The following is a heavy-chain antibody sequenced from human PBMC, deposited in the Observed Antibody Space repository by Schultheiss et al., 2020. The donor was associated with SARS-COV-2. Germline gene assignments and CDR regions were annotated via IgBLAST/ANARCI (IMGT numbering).Heavy chain of an antibody. CDR3: AREQWELGWFDP. V-gene: IGHV4-59*01. J-gene: IGHJ5*02. Sequence: SETLSLTCTVSGGSISSYYWSWIRQPPGKGLEWIGYIYYSGSTNYNPSLKSRVTISVDTSKNQFSLKLSSVTAADTAVYYCAREQWELGWFDPWGQGTLVTVS. CDR1: GGSISSYY. CDR2: IYYSGST. D-gene: IGHD1-26*01.